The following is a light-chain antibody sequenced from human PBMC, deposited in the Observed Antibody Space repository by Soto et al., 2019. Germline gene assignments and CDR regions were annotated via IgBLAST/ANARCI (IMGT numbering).Light chain of an antibody. Sequence: DVQITQSPSTLSASVGGRVTITCRASQSISSWLAWYQQKPGKAPKILIYKASSLESGVPSRFSGSGSETDFTLTITSLQPDDFATYYCQQYNSYSTFGQVTKVDI. J-gene: IGKJ1*01. CDR1: QSISSW. CDR2: KAS. CDR3: QQYNSYST. V-gene: IGKV1-5*03.